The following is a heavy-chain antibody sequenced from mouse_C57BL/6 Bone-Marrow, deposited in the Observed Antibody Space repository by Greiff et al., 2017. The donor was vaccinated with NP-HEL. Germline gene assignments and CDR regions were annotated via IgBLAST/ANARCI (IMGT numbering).Heavy chain of an antibody. V-gene: IGHV14-2*01. J-gene: IGHJ4*01. CDR3: ASPWGRSYAMDY. D-gene: IGHD4-1*01. CDR1: GFNIKDYY. Sequence: EVKLVESGAELVKPGASVKLSCTASGFNIKDYYMHWVKQRTEQGLEWIGRIDPEDGETKYAPKFQGKATITADTSSNTAYLQLSSLTSEDTAVYYCASPWGRSYAMDYWGQGTSVTVSS. CDR2: IDPEDGET.